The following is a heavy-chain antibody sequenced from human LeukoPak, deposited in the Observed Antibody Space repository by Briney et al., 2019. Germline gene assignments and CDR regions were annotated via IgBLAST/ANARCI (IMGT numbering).Heavy chain of an antibody. J-gene: IGHJ4*02. Sequence: GGSLRLSCAASGFTVSSNYMSWVRQAPGKGLEWVSVIYSGGSTYYADSVKGRFTISRDNAKNSLYLQMNNLRAEDTAVYYCARDVGYFRFDYWGQGTLVTVSS. CDR1: GFTVSSNY. CDR3: ARDVGYFRFDY. D-gene: IGHD5-18*01. V-gene: IGHV3-53*01. CDR2: IYSGGST.